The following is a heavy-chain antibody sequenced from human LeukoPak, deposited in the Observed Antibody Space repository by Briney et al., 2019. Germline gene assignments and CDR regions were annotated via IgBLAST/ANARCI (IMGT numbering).Heavy chain of an antibody. Sequence: GGSLRLSCAASGFTFNTYAMNWVRQAPGKGLEWVSVIIGNGGDIHYAGSVRGRFTISRDNSKNTLYLQMNSLRVEDTAVYYCAKDRIPDGRYSIDFPGPGTLVTVSS. CDR3: AKDRIPDGRYSIDF. J-gene: IGHJ4*02. CDR1: GFTFNTYA. CDR2: IIGNGGDI. D-gene: IGHD5-24*01. V-gene: IGHV3-23*01.